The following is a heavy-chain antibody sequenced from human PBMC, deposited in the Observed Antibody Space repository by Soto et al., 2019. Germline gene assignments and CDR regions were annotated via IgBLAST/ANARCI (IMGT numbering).Heavy chain of an antibody. Sequence: PSEQLSLRRTVSGGSPSSGVNYWTWIRQHPGKGLEWIGYIYYSGSTYYNPSLKSRVTISVDTSKNQFSLKLSSVTAADTAVYYCARYNYYYGAGKVDMDVLGQGATVPVP. V-gene: IGHV4-31*03. CDR2: IYYSGST. J-gene: IGHJ6*02. D-gene: IGHD3-10*01. CDR3: ARYNYYYGAGKVDMDV. CDR1: GGSPSSGVNY.